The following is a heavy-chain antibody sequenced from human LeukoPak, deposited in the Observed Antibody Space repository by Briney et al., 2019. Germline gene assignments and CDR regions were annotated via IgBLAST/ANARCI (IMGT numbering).Heavy chain of an antibody. CDR3: ARASSVWSNFDY. D-gene: IGHD6-19*01. Sequence: SETLSLTCAVYGGSFSGYYWSWIRQPPGKGLEWIGEINHSGSTNYNPSLKSRVTISVDTSKNQFSLKLSSVTAADTAVYYCARASSVWSNFDYWGQGTLVTVSS. CDR2: INHSGST. V-gene: IGHV4-34*01. J-gene: IGHJ4*02. CDR1: GGSFSGYY.